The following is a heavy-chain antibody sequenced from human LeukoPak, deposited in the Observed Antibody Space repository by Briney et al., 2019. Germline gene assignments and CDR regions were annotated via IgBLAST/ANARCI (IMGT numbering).Heavy chain of an antibody. CDR2: INHSGST. J-gene: IGHJ4*02. D-gene: IGHD6-13*01. V-gene: IGHV4-34*01. Sequence: SETLSLTCAVYGGSFSGYYWSWIRQPPGKGLEWIGEINHSGSTNYSPSLKSRVTISVDTSKNQFSLKLSSVTVADTAVYYCARGPHIAAAGTGRFWNYWGQGTLVTVSS. CDR3: ARGPHIAAAGTGRFWNY. CDR1: GGSFSGYY.